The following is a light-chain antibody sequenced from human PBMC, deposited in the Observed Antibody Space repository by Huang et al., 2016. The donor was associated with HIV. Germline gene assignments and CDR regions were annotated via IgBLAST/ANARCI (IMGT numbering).Light chain of an antibody. CDR1: QSVSSN. CDR3: QQYNSWPPLT. V-gene: IGKV3-15*01. J-gene: IGKJ4*01. Sequence: EIVMTQSPATLSVSPGEGATLSCRASQSVSSNLAWYQQKVGKAPGLLIYAAATRATGIPARFSGSGSGTEFTLTISSLQSEDFAVYYCQQYNSWPPLTFGGGTKVEIK. CDR2: AAA.